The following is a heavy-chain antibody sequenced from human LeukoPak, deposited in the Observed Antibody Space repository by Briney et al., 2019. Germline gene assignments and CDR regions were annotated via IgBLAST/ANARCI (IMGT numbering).Heavy chain of an antibody. CDR2: IYYSGST. CDR1: GDSISSSSYY. J-gene: IGHJ4*02. Sequence: SETLSLTCTVSGDSISSSSYYWGWIRQPPGKGLEWIGTIYYSGSTYYNPSLKSRVTISVDTSKNQFSLKLSSVTAADTAVYYCARDRVGIDYWGQGTLVTVSS. CDR3: ARDRVGIDY. V-gene: IGHV4-39*07. D-gene: IGHD7-27*01.